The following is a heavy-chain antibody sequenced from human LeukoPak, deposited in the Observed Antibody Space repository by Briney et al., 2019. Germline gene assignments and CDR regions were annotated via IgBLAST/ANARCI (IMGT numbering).Heavy chain of an antibody. CDR1: GDSVSSNSAA. CDR3: ALRYSSSPLYYYGMDV. J-gene: IGHJ6*02. D-gene: IGHD6-13*01. CDR2: TYYMSKWYN. Sequence: SQTLSLTCAISGDSVSSNSAAWNWIRQSPSRGLEWLGRTYYMSKWYNDYAESVKSRITINPDTSKNQVSLQLNSVTPEDTAVYYCALRYSSSPLYYYGMDVWGQGTTVTVSS. V-gene: IGHV6-1*01.